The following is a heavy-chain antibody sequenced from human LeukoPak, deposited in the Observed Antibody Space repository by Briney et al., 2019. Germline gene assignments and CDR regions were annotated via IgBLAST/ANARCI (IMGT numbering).Heavy chain of an antibody. V-gene: IGHV1-2*02. CDR3: ARRGHYSNYGADY. J-gene: IGHJ4*02. D-gene: IGHD4-11*01. CDR2: TNPNSGGT. Sequence: ASVKVSCKASGYTFTGYYMHWVRQAPGQGLEWMGWTNPNSGGTNYAQKFQGRVTMTGDTSISTAYMELSRLRSDDTAVYYCARRGHYSNYGADYWGQGTLVTVSS. CDR1: GYTFTGYY.